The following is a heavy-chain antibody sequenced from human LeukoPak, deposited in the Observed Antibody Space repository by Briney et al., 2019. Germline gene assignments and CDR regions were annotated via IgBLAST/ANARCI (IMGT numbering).Heavy chain of an antibody. V-gene: IGHV3-23*01. D-gene: IGHD3-22*01. J-gene: IGHJ4*02. CDR1: GLTFSNYA. Sequence: GGSLRLSCAASGLTFSNYAMSWVRQAPGKGLEWVSGISDNGGSTYYADSVKGRFTIARDNAKNSLYLQMNSLRAEDMALYYCAKDTTYDSSGYADYWGQGTLVTVSS. CDR2: ISDNGGST. CDR3: AKDTTYDSSGYADY.